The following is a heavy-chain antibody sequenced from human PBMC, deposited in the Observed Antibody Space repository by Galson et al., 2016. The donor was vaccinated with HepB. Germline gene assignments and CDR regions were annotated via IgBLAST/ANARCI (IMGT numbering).Heavy chain of an antibody. D-gene: IGHD3-10*01. CDR3: ARLADLNASGTNDPLAS. CDR2: IIPVFGTA. Sequence: SVKVSCKASGGTFSSYAFSWVRQAPGLGLEWMGGIIPVFGTASYAQKFQDRVTITADESTSTVYMEVRRLTSEDTAVYHCARLADLNASGTNDPLASWGQGTRVTVSS. V-gene: IGHV1-69*13. J-gene: IGHJ4*02. CDR1: GGTFSSYA.